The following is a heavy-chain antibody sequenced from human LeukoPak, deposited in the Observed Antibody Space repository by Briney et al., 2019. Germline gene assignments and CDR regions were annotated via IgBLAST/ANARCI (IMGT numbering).Heavy chain of an antibody. CDR2: IYSGGST. J-gene: IGHJ4*02. D-gene: IGHD2-15*01. CDR3: ASRDCSGGSCYLDY. Sequence: GGSLRVSCAASGFTVSSNYMSWVSQAPGKGMEWVSVIYSGGSTYYADSVKGRFTISRDNSKNTLYLQMNSLRAEDTAVYYCASRDCSGGSCYLDYWGQGTLVTVSS. V-gene: IGHV3-53*01. CDR1: GFTVSSNY.